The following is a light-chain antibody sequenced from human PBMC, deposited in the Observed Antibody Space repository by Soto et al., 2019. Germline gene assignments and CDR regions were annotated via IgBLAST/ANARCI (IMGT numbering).Light chain of an antibody. Sequence: QSALTQPASVTGSPGQSIGISCTGTNSDVGSFNAVSWYQQDPGKAPKLIIYEVTKRPSGVSDRFSGSKSGNTASLTISGLRAEDEADYHCCSRGGISPTYVFGTGTKVTVL. V-gene: IGLV2-23*02. CDR2: EVT. CDR3: CSRGGISPTYV. J-gene: IGLJ1*01. CDR1: NSDVGSFNA.